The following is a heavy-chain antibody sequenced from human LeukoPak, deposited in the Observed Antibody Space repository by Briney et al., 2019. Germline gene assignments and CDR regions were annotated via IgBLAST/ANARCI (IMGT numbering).Heavy chain of an antibody. CDR1: GFTVSTNH. Sequence: GRSLRLSCAASGFTVSTNHMSWVRQSPGKGLEWVSVTYRGGTSDYGDFVKDRFSSYRDSSKNTLDLQMNSLRAEDTAVYYCARVLGSPSYFDDWGQGTLVTVSP. V-gene: IGHV3-66*01. CDR3: ARVLGSPSYFDD. D-gene: IGHD3-16*01. CDR2: TYRGGTS. J-gene: IGHJ4*02.